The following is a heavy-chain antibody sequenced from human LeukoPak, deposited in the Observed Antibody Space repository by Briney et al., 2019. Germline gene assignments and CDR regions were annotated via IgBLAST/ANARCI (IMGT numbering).Heavy chain of an antibody. J-gene: IGHJ4*02. CDR2: ISIEVGST. CDR3: VRQSSSPDY. V-gene: IGHV3-64D*09. D-gene: IGHD6-6*01. Sequence: PGGSLRLSCSASGFTFSSYIMHWVRQAPGKGLEYVSGISIEVGSTYYADSMKGRFTISRDNSKNTLYLQMSSLRGEDTAVYYCVRQSSSPDYWGQGTLVTVSS. CDR1: GFTFSSYI.